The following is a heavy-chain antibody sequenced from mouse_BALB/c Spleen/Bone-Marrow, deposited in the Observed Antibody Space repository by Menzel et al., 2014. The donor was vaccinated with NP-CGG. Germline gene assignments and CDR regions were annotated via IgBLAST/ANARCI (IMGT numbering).Heavy chain of an antibody. CDR2: ISDGGSYT. V-gene: IGHV5-4*02. CDR1: GFTFSDYY. CDR3: ARDSYYYGSSYWYFDV. Sequence: EVQRVESGGGLVKPGGSLKLSCAASGFTFSDYYMCWVRQTPEKGLEWVATISDGGSYTYYPDSVKGRFTISRDNAKNSLYLQMTSLKSEDTAMYYCARDSYYYGSSYWYFDVWGAGTTVTVSS. J-gene: IGHJ1*01. D-gene: IGHD1-1*01.